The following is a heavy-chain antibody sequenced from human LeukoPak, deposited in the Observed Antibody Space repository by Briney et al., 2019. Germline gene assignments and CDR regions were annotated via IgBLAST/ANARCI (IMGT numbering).Heavy chain of an antibody. CDR2: IYYSGST. CDR3: ARDRECLDV. J-gene: IGHJ6*04. V-gene: IGHV4-39*07. D-gene: IGHD2-8*01. Sequence: SETLSLTCTVSGGSISSSSYYWGWIRQPPGKGLEWIGSIYYSGSTYYNPSLKSRVTISVDTSKNQFSLKLSSVTAADTAVYYCARDRECLDVWGKGTTVTVSS. CDR1: GGSISSSSYY.